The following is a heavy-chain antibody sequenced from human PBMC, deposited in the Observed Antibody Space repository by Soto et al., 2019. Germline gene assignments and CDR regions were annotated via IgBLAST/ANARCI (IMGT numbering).Heavy chain of an antibody. Sequence: SETLSLTCSVSGDSISTVDYFWAWVRQPPGQALEYIGYIYKSATTYYDPSFESRVAISLDTSKSQFSLNVTSLTAADTAVYFCARGRYCLTGRCFPNWFDSWGQGTLVTVSS. CDR3: ARGRYCLTGRCFPNWFDS. D-gene: IGHD2-15*01. J-gene: IGHJ5*01. CDR2: IYKSATT. V-gene: IGHV4-30-4*01. CDR1: GDSISTVDYF.